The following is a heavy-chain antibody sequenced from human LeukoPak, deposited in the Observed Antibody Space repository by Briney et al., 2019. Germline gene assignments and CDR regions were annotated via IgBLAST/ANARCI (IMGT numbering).Heavy chain of an antibody. J-gene: IGHJ4*02. V-gene: IGHV1-69*05. CDR2: IIPIFGTA. Sequence: ASVKVSCKASGGTFSSYAISWVRQAPGQGLEWMGGIIPIFGTANYAQKFQGRVTITTDESTSTAYMELSSLRSEDTAVYYCATVRTDYYDSSGYSYYFDYWGQGTLVTVSS. D-gene: IGHD3-22*01. CDR1: GGTFSSYA. CDR3: ATVRTDYYDSSGYSYYFDY.